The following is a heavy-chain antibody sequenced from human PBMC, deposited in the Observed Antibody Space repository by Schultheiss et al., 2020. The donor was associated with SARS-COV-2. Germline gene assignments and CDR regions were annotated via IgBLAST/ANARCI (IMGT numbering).Heavy chain of an antibody. Sequence: SETLSLTCAVYGGSFSGYYWSWIRQPPGKGLEWIGSIYYSGSTYYNPSLKSRVTISVDTSKNQFSLKLSSVTAADTAVYYCARHPPSYCGGDCYSNHFDYWGQGTLVTVSS. CDR1: GGSFSGYY. CDR2: IYYSGST. J-gene: IGHJ4*02. D-gene: IGHD2-21*01. V-gene: IGHV4-34*01. CDR3: ARHPPSYCGGDCYSNHFDY.